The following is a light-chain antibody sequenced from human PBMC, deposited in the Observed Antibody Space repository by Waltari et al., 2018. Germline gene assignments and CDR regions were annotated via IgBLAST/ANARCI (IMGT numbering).Light chain of an antibody. V-gene: IGKV1-12*01. Sequence: DIQMTQFPPSVSASVGDRVTITCRASQDISRWLAWYQQNPGKAPMSLIYAASNLQSVVPSRFSGIGSGTHFTLTISSLQTQDFATYYCQQGNSFPLSFGGGTKVEIK. CDR3: QQGNSFPLS. CDR2: AAS. CDR1: QDISRW. J-gene: IGKJ4*01.